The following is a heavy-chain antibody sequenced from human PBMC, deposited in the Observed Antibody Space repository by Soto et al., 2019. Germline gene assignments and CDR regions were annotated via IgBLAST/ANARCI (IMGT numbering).Heavy chain of an antibody. CDR3: ARDGLTGDAREAFDI. D-gene: IGHD7-27*01. Sequence: EAQLVDSGGGLVQPGGYLRLSCVGSGCSVRSHSFSRVRQAPGKGLEWIAYIDSSSSFIYYIDSVAGRFVISRDNARNSLYLQMNSLRDDDTALYYCARDGLTGDAREAFDIWGQGTMVTVSS. CDR2: IDSSSSFI. CDR1: GCSVRSHS. J-gene: IGHJ3*02. V-gene: IGHV3-48*02.